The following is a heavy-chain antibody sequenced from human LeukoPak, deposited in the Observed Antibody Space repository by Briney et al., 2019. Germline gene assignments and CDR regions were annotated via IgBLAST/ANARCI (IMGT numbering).Heavy chain of an antibody. D-gene: IGHD3-10*01. V-gene: IGHV1-18*04. J-gene: IGHJ4*02. CDR3: ARESKPGGVRGVIPSRYFDY. Sequence: ASVSVSSTTSGYTFTPYGIIWLGLAPAPAPEWTGLIRAYKVNRNYAQKLQARVTMTTDSSTSTAHMELSSLRSDDTAVYYCARESKPGGVRGVIPSRYFDYWGQGTLVTVSS. CDR1: GYTFTPYG. CDR2: IRAYKVNR.